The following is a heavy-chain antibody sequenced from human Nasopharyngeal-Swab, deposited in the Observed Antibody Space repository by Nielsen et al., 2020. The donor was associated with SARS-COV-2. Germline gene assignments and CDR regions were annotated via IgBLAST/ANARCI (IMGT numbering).Heavy chain of an antibody. V-gene: IGHV4-31*03. CDR1: GGSISSDNYF. Sequence: SETLSLTCTVSGGSISSDNYFWSWIRQRPGKGLEWIGYIHYTGKTYYIPSLESRLTISLDTSRNQFSLMLPSVTAADTAVYYCAREVINQAVSDAFDFWGQGTMVTVSS. CDR2: IHYTGKT. CDR3: AREVINQAVSDAFDF. J-gene: IGHJ3*01. D-gene: IGHD3-16*02.